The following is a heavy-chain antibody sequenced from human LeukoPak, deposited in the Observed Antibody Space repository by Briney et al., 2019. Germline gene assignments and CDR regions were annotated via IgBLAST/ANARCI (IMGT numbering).Heavy chain of an antibody. CDR1: GFTFDDYG. CDR2: INWNVGST. Sequence: PGGSLRLSCAASGFTFDDYGMSWVRQAPGKGLEWVSGINWNVGSTGYADSVKGRFTISRDNAKNSLYLQMNSLRAEDTALYCCARARRAPMVRGVINWFDPWGQGTLVTVSS. V-gene: IGHV3-20*04. J-gene: IGHJ5*02. D-gene: IGHD3-10*01. CDR3: ARARRAPMVRGVINWFDP.